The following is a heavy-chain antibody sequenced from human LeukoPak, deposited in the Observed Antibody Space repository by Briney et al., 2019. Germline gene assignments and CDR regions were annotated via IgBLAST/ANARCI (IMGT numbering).Heavy chain of an antibody. CDR2: MNPNSGNT. Sequence: GASVKVSCKASGYTFPSYFMHWVRQATGQGLEWMGWMNPNSGNTGYAQKFQGRVTMTRNTSISTAYMELSSLRSEDTAVYYCAREGWLRSSDYYYYGMDVWGQGTTVTVSS. J-gene: IGHJ6*02. D-gene: IGHD5-24*01. V-gene: IGHV1-8*01. CDR3: AREGWLRSSDYYYYGMDV. CDR1: GYTFPSYF.